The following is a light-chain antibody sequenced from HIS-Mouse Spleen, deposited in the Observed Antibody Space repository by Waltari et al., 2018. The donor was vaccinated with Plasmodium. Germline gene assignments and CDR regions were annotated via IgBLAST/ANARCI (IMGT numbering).Light chain of an antibody. CDR1: SRVVGRCTL. V-gene: IGLV2-23*03. CDR2: EGS. J-gene: IGLJ3*02. Sequence: QSALTPPASVSGCPGQSITISWPGTSRVVGRCTLVSWYQQHPGKAPKRMIYEGSKRPSGVSNRFSGSKSGNTASLTISGLQAEDEADYYCCSYAGSSTFVFGGGTKLTVL. CDR3: CSYAGSSTFV.